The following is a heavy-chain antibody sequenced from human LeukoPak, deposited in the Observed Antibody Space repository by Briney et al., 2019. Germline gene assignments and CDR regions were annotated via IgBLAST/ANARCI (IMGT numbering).Heavy chain of an antibody. CDR3: APPTELEFDH. J-gene: IGHJ4*02. D-gene: IGHD1-26*01. V-gene: IGHV3-48*03. CDR2: ISSSGSTI. Sequence: GGSLRLSCAASGFTFSSYEMNWVRQAPGKGLEWVSYISSSGSTIYYADSVKGRFTISRDNAKNSLYLQMNSLRAEDTAVYYCAPPTELEFDHWGQGTLVTVSS. CDR1: GFTFSSYE.